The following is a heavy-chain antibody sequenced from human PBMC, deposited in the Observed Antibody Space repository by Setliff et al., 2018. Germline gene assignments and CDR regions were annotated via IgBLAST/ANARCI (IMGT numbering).Heavy chain of an antibody. J-gene: IGHJ3*01. CDR2: INPSSGGR. Sequence: GASVKVSCKASGYIFRDYYIHWVRQAPGQGLEWMGWINPSSGGREYAEAFRGRVTMTGDTSIRTAFMELSGLTSDDTAVYYCAGPFDVGPYPRPIDGLDLWGQGTRVTVSS. D-gene: IGHD3-9*01. CDR1: GYIFRDYY. CDR3: AGPFDVGPYPRPIDGLDL. V-gene: IGHV1-2*02.